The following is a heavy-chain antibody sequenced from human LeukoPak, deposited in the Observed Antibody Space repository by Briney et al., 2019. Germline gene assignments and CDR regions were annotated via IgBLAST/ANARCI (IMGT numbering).Heavy chain of an antibody. CDR1: GASIRSYS. V-gene: IGHV4-4*07. D-gene: IGHD1-26*01. CDR2: IHTSAST. CDR3: AKDDNSEYSDDAFDI. Sequence: SETLSLXCSVSGASIRSYSWSWLRQPAGKGLEWIGRIHTSASTEYNPSLKSRVTMSVDTSKNQFSLKLNSVTAADTAVYFCAKDDNSEYSDDAFDIWGQGTLVTVSS. J-gene: IGHJ3*02.